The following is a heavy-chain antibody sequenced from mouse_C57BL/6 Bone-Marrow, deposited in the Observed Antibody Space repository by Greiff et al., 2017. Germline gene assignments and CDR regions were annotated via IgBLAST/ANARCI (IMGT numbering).Heavy chain of an antibody. CDR1: GYTFTDYY. J-gene: IGHJ2*01. Sequence: EVQLLQSGPVLVKPGASVKMSCKASGYTFTDYYMNWVKQSHGKSLEWIGVINPYNGGTSYNQKFKGKVTLTGDKSSSTACMELNSLTSEESAVYYCARLTITTVVAPNYFDYWGQGTTLTVSS. CDR2: INPYNGGT. CDR3: ARLTITTVVAPNYFDY. D-gene: IGHD1-1*01. V-gene: IGHV1-19*01.